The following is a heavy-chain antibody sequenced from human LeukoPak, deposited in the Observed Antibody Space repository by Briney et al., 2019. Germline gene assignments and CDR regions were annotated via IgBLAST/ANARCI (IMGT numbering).Heavy chain of an antibody. CDR1: GGSISSSNW. Sequence: PSGTLSLTCAVSGGSISSSNWWSWVRQPPGKGLEWIGEIYHSGSTNYNPSLKSRVTISVDKSKNQFSLKLSSVTAADTAVYYCARYYGDYVFYHYYRMDVWGKGTTVTVSS. V-gene: IGHV4-4*02. J-gene: IGHJ6*04. CDR3: ARYYGDYVFYHYYRMDV. D-gene: IGHD4-17*01. CDR2: IYHSGST.